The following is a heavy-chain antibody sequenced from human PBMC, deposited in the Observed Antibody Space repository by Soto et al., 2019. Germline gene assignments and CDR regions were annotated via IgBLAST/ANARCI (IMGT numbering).Heavy chain of an antibody. Sequence: GGSLRLSCAASGFTFSSYAMSWVRQAPGKGLEWVSAISGSGGSTYYADSVKGRFTISRDNSKNTLYLQMNSLRAEDTAVYYCAKDLTGSWYYFDYWGQETLVTVSS. CDR1: GFTFSSYA. CDR2: ISGSGGST. J-gene: IGHJ4*02. CDR3: AKDLTGSWYYFDY. D-gene: IGHD6-13*01. V-gene: IGHV3-23*01.